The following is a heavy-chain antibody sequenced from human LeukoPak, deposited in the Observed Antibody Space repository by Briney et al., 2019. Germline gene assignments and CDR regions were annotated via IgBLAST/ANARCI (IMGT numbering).Heavy chain of an antibody. D-gene: IGHD3-9*01. Sequence: GASVKVSCKASGYTFTGYYMHWVRQAPGQGLEWMGWINPNSGGTNYAQKFQGWVTMTRDTSISTAYTELSRLRSDDTAVYYCARDGALTGYPAGGDYWGQGTLVTVSS. CDR3: ARDGALTGYPAGGDY. CDR1: GYTFTGYY. J-gene: IGHJ4*02. CDR2: INPNSGGT. V-gene: IGHV1-2*04.